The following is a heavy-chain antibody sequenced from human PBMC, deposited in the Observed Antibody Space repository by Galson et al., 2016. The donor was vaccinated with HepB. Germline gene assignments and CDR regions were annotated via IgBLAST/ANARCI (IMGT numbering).Heavy chain of an antibody. D-gene: IGHD3-10*01. CDR1: GLTFYAYG. J-gene: IGHJ5*02. CDR3: AKGGFRLLDT. CDR2: ISFDGSRR. V-gene: IGHV3-30*18. Sequence: SLRLSCATSGLTFYAYGMHWVRQSPGKGLEWVAAISFDGSRRHYADSVKGRFIISRDNSKTALYLQMNSLRAEDTAVYYCAKGGFRLLDTWGQGTLVTVSS.